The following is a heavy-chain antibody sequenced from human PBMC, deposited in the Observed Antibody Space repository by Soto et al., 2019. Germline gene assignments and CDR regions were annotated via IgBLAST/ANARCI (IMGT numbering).Heavy chain of an antibody. J-gene: IGHJ6*02. CDR2: TSVSGGSI. V-gene: IGHV3-23*01. CDR1: GFTLRNYA. Sequence: ESGGGVVQPGGSLRLSCAASGFTLRNYAMSWVRQTPGKGLEWVSSTSVSGGSIHYADSVRGRFTISRDTSKNTLNLQMNSLRVEDTAVYYCATDLPGGEDNHYGMDVWGQGTTVTVSS. D-gene: IGHD2-21*01. CDR3: ATDLPGGEDNHYGMDV.